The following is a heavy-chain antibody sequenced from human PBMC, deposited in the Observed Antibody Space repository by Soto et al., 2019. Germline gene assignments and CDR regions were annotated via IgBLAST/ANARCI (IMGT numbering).Heavy chain of an antibody. CDR2: VDPNGGGS. J-gene: IGHJ2*01. Sequence: ASVKVSCKTSGDSFTDYKLHWVRQAPGQGLEWMGWVDPNGGGSNSAQKFQGSVTMTWDTSITTAYLDLTRLTTNDTATYFCATWVDYGDF. V-gene: IGHV1-2*04. D-gene: IGHD4-17*01. CDR1: GDSFTDYK. CDR3: ATWVDYGDF.